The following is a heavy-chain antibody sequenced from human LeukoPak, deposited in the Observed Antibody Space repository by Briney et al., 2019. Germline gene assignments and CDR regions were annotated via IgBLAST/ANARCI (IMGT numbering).Heavy chain of an antibody. Sequence: PGGSLRLSCAASGFTFSDFAMSWVRQAPGKGLEWVSGMSAGGSHTHSADFVKGRFTISRDNFKNTLYLQMNGLRAEDTAVYCCAKDLASDYYDSSGYYPSFDYWGQGTLVTVSS. CDR2: MSAGGSHT. CDR1: GFTFSDFA. V-gene: IGHV3-23*01. J-gene: IGHJ4*02. CDR3: AKDLASDYYDSSGYYPSFDY. D-gene: IGHD3-22*01.